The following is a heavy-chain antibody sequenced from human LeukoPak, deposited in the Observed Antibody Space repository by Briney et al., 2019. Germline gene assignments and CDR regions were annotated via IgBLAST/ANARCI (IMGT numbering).Heavy chain of an antibody. V-gene: IGHV3-33*01. CDR2: IWYDGSNK. CDR1: GITFSSYG. J-gene: IGHJ4*02. CDR3: ARERLSIPDY. D-gene: IGHD3-16*01. Sequence: GGSLRLSCAASGITFSSYGMPWVRQAPGKGLEWVAVIWYDGSNKYYADSVKGRFTISRDNSKNTLYLQMNSLRAEDTAVYYCARERLSIPDYWGQGTLVTVSS.